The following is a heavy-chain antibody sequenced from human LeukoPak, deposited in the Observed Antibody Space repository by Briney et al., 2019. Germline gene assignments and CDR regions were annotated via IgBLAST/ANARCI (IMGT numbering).Heavy chain of an antibody. D-gene: IGHD2-15*01. CDR3: ARGECSGGSCYSGLS. V-gene: IGHV3-72*01. CDR1: GFIFSDHY. J-gene: IGHJ4*02. Sequence: PGGSLRLSCAASGFIFSDHYMDYVRQAPGKGLEWVGRIRNKANSHTTEYAASVKGRFTISRDDSKNSLSLQMISLKTEHTAVYYYARGECSGGSCYSGLSWGQGTLVTVSS. CDR2: IRNKANSHTT.